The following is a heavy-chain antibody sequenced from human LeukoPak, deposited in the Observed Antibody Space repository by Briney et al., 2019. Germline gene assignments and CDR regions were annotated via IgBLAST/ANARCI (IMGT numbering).Heavy chain of an antibody. J-gene: IGHJ4*02. CDR2: IRSKADNYAT. V-gene: IGHV3-73*01. CDR3: TRYCWDYYDSSASCY. Sequence: PGGSLKLSCAASGYTFSGSGRHWVRQASGKGLEWVGRIRSKADNYATAYAASVRGRFTISRDDSKNTAYLQMNSLKTEETAVYYCTRYCWDYYDSSASCYWGRGALGTVSS. CDR1: GYTFSGSG. D-gene: IGHD3-22*01.